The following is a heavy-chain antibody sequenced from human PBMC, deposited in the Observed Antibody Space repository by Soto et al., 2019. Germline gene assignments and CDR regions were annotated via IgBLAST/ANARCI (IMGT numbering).Heavy chain of an antibody. CDR3: AKGRSGWPLDY. J-gene: IGHJ4*02. D-gene: IGHD6-19*01. Sequence: GGSLRLSCAASGFTFSSYAMSWVRQAPGKGLEWVSGISWNSGSIGYADSVKGRFTISRDNAKNSLYLQMNSLRAEDTALYYCAKGRSGWPLDYWGQGTLVTVSS. V-gene: IGHV3-9*01. CDR1: GFTFSSYA. CDR2: ISWNSGSI.